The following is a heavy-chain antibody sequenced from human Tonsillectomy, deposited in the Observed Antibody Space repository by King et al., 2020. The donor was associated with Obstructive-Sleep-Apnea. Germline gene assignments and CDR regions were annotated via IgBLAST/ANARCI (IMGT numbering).Heavy chain of an antibody. V-gene: IGHV1-18*04. CDR3: ARDQGGDDFPSYFDY. CDR2: ISGYNGNR. D-gene: IGHD2-21*02. CDR1: GYSFTSHG. Sequence: QLVQSGGEVKKPGASVKVSCKAFGYSFTSHGINWVRQAPGKWLEWMGWISGYNGNRKDAQKFQGRVIMTTDTSTSTAYMELKSLRSDDTAVYYCARDQGGDDFPSYFDYWGQGTLVTVSS. J-gene: IGHJ4*02.